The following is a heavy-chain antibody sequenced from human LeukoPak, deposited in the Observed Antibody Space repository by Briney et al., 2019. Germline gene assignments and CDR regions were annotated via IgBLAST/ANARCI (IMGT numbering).Heavy chain of an antibody. D-gene: IGHD4-11*01. J-gene: IGHJ6*03. V-gene: IGHV3-11*01. CDR2: IGGSGSIT. Sequence: KPGGSLRLSCAASGFTFSDYYMGWIRQAPGKGLEWVSYIGGSGSITFYADSVKGRFTISRDNAKNSVYLQMNSLRAEDTAVYYCGRGADYSNYYYYYMDVWGKGTTVTVSS. CDR3: GRGADYSNYYYYYMDV. CDR1: GFTFSDYY.